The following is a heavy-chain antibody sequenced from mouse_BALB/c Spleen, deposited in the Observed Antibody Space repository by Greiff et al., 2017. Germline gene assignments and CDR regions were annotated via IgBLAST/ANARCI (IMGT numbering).Heavy chain of an antibody. V-gene: IGHV1-9*01. Sequence: VQLQQSGAELMKPGASVKISCKATGYTFSSYWIEWVKQRPGHGLEWIGEILPGSGSTNYNEKFKGKATFTADTSSNTAYMQLSSLTSEDSAVYYCARKDYRYYFDYWGQGTSVTVSS. J-gene: IGHJ4*01. CDR2: ILPGSGST. CDR1: GYTFSSYW. CDR3: ARKDYRYYFDY. D-gene: IGHD2-14*01.